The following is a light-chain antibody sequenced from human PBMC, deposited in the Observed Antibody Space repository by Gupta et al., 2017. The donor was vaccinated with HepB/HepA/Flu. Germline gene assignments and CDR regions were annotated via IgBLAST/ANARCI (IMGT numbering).Light chain of an antibody. J-gene: IGKJ4*01. Sequence: IQMTQRTSSVSACVGDTVTITWRAKQDISSELAWYQQKPGKAPKLLIYAASRAQSGVPSRFSGSGSGTDFVLTISILQPEDFATYYCQQANNYPLTFGGGTKVEIK. V-gene: IGKV1-12*01. CDR3: QQANNYPLT. CDR1: QDISSE. CDR2: AAS.